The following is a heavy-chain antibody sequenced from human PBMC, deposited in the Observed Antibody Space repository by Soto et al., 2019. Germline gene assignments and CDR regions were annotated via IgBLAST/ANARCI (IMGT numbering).Heavy chain of an antibody. CDR3: ARGINYYDSRSDSWFDP. J-gene: IGHJ5*02. Sequence: SETLSLTCTVSGGSINSGDYSWTWIRQPPGKGLEWIGYIYHTGTTYYNMSLKSRVTISVDRSKNQFSLKLSSVTAADTAVYYWARGINYYDSRSDSWFDPWGQGSLVT. V-gene: IGHV4-30-2*01. CDR2: IYHTGTT. D-gene: IGHD3-22*01. CDR1: GGSINSGDYS.